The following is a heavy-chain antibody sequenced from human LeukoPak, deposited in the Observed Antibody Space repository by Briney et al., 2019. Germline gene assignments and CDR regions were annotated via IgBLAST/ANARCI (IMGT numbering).Heavy chain of an antibody. V-gene: IGHV3-48*01. CDR1: GFTFSSYS. J-gene: IGHJ4*02. CDR2: ISSSSSTI. CDR3: AKGEGPRDY. Sequence: GGSLRLSCAASGFTFSSYSMNWVRQAPGKGLEWVSYISSSSSTIYYADSVKGRFTISRDNAKNTLYLHMNSLTAEDTAVYYCAKGEGPRDYWGQGTLVTVSS.